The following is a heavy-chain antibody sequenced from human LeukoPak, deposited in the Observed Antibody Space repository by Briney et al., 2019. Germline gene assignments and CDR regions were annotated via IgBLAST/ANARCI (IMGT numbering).Heavy chain of an antibody. CDR2: IKQDGSEK. Sequence: LPGGSLRLSCAASGFTFSSYWMSWVRQAPGKGLEWVANIKQDGSEKYYVDSVKGRFTISRDNAKNSLYLQMNSLRAEDTAVYYCARGHCGGDCSRGYFDYWGQGTLVTVSS. J-gene: IGHJ4*02. V-gene: IGHV3-7*01. D-gene: IGHD2-21*02. CDR3: ARGHCGGDCSRGYFDY. CDR1: GFTFSSYW.